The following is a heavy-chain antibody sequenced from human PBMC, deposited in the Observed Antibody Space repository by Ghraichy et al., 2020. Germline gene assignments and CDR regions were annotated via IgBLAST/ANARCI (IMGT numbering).Heavy chain of an antibody. CDR2: IKQDGSEK. J-gene: IGHJ3*02. V-gene: IGHV3-7*01. D-gene: IGHD2-15*01. CDR1: GFTFSSYW. Sequence: LSLTCAASGFTFSSYWMSWVRQAPGKGLEWVANIKQDGSEKYYVDSVKGRFTISRDNAKNSLYLQMNSLRAEDTAVYYCARRSGADAFDIWGQGTMVTVSS. CDR3: ARRSGADAFDI.